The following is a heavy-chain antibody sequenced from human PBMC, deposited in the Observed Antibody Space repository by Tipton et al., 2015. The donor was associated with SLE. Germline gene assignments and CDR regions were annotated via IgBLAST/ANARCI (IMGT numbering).Heavy chain of an antibody. J-gene: IGHJ3*02. D-gene: IGHD3-22*01. CDR2: IYYSGSN. V-gene: IGHV4-39*07. CDR3: ASTPHYAKYYYDDDSFDI. CDR1: GGSISSSSYY. Sequence: GLVKPSETLSLTCTVSGGSISSSSYYWGWIRQPPGKGLEWIGSIYYSGSNYYNPSLKSRVTISVDTSKNQFSLKLSSVSAADTAVYYCASTPHYAKYYYDDDSFDIWGQGTMVTVSS.